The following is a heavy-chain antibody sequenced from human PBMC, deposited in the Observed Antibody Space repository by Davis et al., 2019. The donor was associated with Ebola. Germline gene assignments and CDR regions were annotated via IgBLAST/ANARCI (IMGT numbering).Heavy chain of an antibody. CDR3: ARTLTYYYGSGSYRTYRYFDY. D-gene: IGHD3-10*01. Sequence: MPSETLSLTCAVSGGSISSGDYYWSWIRQPPGKGLEWIGYIYYSGSTNYNPSLKSRVTISVDTSKNQFSLKLSSVTAADTAVYYCARTLTYYYGSGSYRTYRYFDYWGQGTLVTVSS. CDR1: GGSISSGDYY. CDR2: IYYSGST. J-gene: IGHJ4*02. V-gene: IGHV4-61*08.